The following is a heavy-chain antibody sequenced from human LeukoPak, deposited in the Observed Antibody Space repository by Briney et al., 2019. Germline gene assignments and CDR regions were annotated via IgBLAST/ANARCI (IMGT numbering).Heavy chain of an antibody. CDR2: ISYDGSNK. V-gene: IGHV3-30*04. CDR3: ARGGHHYYYMDV. Sequence: GGSLGLSCAASGFTFSSYAMHWVRQAPGKGLEWVAVISYDGSNKYYADSVKGRFTISRDNSKNTLYLQMNSLRAEDTAVYYCARGGHHYYYMDVWGKGTTVTVSS. CDR1: GFTFSSYA. J-gene: IGHJ6*03.